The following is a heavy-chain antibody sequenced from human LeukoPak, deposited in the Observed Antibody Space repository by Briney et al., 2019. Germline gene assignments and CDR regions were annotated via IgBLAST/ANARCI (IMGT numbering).Heavy chain of an antibody. J-gene: IGHJ4*02. D-gene: IGHD1-26*01. CDR3: AGGATRPTTL. Sequence: SETLSLTCTVSGGSNSSYYWSWIRQPPGKGLEWIGYIYYSGSTNYNPSLKSRVTISVDTSKNQFSLQLSSVTAADTAVYYCAGGATRPTTLWGQGTLVTVSS. V-gene: IGHV4-59*01. CDR1: GGSNSSYY. CDR2: IYYSGST.